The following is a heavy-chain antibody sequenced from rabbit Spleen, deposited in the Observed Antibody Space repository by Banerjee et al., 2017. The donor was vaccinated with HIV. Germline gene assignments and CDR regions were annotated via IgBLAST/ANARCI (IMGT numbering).Heavy chain of an antibody. CDR3: ARDAGTSFSTYGMDL. CDR2: IYAGSSGST. J-gene: IGHJ6*01. V-gene: IGHV1S45*01. Sequence: QEQLEESGGGLVKPEGSLTLTCKASGFSFSSGYDMCWVRQAPGKGLEWIACIYAGSSGSTYSATWAKGRFTLSKTSSTTVTLKMTSLTAADTATYFCARDAGTSFSTYGMDLWGPGTLVTVS. CDR1: GFSFSSGYD. D-gene: IGHD8-1*01.